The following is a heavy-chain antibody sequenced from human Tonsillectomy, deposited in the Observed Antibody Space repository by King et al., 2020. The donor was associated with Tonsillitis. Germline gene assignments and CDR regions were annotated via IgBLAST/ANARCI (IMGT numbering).Heavy chain of an antibody. J-gene: IGHJ3*02. Sequence: TLKESGPTLVKPTQTLTLTCTFSGFSLSTSGVGVGWIRQPPGKALEWLALIYWNDDKRYSPSLKSRLTITKDTSKNQVVLTMTNMDPVDTATYYCAHRRSGGWDHYMDAFDIWGQGTMVTVSS. CDR1: GFSLSTSGVG. V-gene: IGHV2-5*01. D-gene: IGHD1-26*01. CDR3: AHRRSGGWDHYMDAFDI. CDR2: IYWNDDK.